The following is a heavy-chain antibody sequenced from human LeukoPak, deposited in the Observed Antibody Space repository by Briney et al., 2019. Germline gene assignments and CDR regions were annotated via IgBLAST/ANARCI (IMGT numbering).Heavy chain of an antibody. CDR1: GFTFSSYE. Sequence: GGSLRLSCAASGFTFSSYEMNWFRQAPGKGLEWVSYISSSGSTIYYADSVKGRFTISRDNAKNSLYLQMNSLRAEDTAVYYCARDRDGYNFDYWGQGTLVTVSS. CDR3: ARDRDGYNFDY. V-gene: IGHV3-48*03. D-gene: IGHD5-24*01. CDR2: ISSSGSTI. J-gene: IGHJ4*02.